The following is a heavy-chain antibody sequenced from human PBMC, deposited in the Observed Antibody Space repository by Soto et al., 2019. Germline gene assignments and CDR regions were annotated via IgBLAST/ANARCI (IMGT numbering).Heavy chain of an antibody. D-gene: IGHD4-17*01. CDR1: GGSISSYY. J-gene: IGHJ5*02. CDR3: ARHCRSAGDYEFAP. V-gene: IGHV4-59*08. CDR2: IYYTGTT. Sequence: SETLSLTCTVSGGSISSYYWSWIRQPPGKGLEWIGYIYYTGTTKNNPSLKSRVTLSVDTSKNQLSLKLTSVTAADTAVYYCARHCRSAGDYEFAPWGQGTLVTVSS.